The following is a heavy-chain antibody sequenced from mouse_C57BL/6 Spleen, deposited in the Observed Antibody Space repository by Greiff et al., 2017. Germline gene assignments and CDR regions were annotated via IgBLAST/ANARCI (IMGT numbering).Heavy chain of an antibody. J-gene: IGHJ2*01. V-gene: IGHV14-1*01. CDR2: IDPEDGGT. CDR3: TTLYCPTHFDY. D-gene: IGHD1-1*01. CDR1: GFNIKDYY. Sequence: VQLQQSGAELVRPGASVKLSCTASGFNIKDYYMHWVKQRPEQGLEWIGRIDPEDGGTDYAPKFQGQATMTADTSSNTAYLQLSSLTSEDTAVYYCTTLYCPTHFDYWGQGTTRTVSS.